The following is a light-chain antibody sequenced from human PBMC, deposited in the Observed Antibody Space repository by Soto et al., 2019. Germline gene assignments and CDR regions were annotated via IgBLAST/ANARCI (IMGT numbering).Light chain of an antibody. J-gene: IGLJ2*01. Sequence: QPVLTQPPSASGTPGQRVTISCSGDSSNIGNNPVNWYQQFPGRAPQLLIFNNNERPSGVPDRFSGSKSGASASLAISGLQSEDEGDYYCGAWDDSLIAVVFGGGTKLTVL. CDR2: NNN. V-gene: IGLV1-44*01. CDR3: GAWDDSLIAVV. CDR1: SSNIGNNP.